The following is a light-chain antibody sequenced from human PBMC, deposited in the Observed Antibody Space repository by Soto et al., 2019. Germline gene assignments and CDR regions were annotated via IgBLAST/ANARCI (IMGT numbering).Light chain of an antibody. V-gene: IGLV2-11*01. CDR1: SSDVGAYNY. CDR3: SSYTSSSTVV. Sequence: QSVLTQPRSVSGSPGQSVTISCTGTSSDVGAYNYVSWYQQHPGKAPKLMISDVSKRPSGVPDRFSGSKSGNTASLTISGLQAEDEADYYCSSYTSSSTVVFGGGTKLTVL. CDR2: DVS. J-gene: IGLJ2*01.